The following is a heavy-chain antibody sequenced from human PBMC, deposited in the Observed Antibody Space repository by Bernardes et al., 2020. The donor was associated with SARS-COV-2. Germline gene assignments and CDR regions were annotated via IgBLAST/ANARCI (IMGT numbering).Heavy chain of an antibody. Sequence: GGSLRLSCVGSGFTFGDYAMHWVRQAPGKGLEWVSGISWSSDMIGYADSVKGRFTVSRDNAKNSLYLQMNSLRAEDTAFYYCAKVGIYDSGWYFDHWGQATLVTVSS. J-gene: IGHJ4*02. CDR2: ISWSSDMI. V-gene: IGHV3-9*01. CDR1: GFTFGDYA. D-gene: IGHD6-19*01. CDR3: AKVGIYDSGWYFDH.